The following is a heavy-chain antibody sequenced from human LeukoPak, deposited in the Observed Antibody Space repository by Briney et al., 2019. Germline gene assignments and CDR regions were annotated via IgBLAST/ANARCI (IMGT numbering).Heavy chain of an antibody. CDR1: GGSISSYY. Sequence: SETLSLTCTVSGGSISSYYWSWIRQPPGKGLEWIGYIYYSGSTNYNPSLKSRVTMSLDTSKNQFSLKLSSVTAADTAVYYCARDLGEVRFDPWGQGTLVTVSS. V-gene: IGHV4-59*01. J-gene: IGHJ5*02. D-gene: IGHD3-16*01. CDR3: ARDLGEVRFDP. CDR2: IYYSGST.